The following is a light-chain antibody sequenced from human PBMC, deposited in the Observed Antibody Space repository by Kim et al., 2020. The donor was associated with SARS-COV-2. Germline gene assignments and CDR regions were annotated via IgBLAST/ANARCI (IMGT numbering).Light chain of an antibody. CDR3: QQSHTAPSLT. V-gene: IGKV1-39*01. J-gene: IGKJ4*01. CDR1: QSISTY. Sequence: DIQMTQSPPSLSASVGDRVTIVCRASQSISTYLNWYQQKPGKAPTLLIYAASNLQSGVPSRFSGSGSGTDFTLTISSLQPEDFATYYCQQSHTAPSLTFGGGTKVDIK. CDR2: AAS.